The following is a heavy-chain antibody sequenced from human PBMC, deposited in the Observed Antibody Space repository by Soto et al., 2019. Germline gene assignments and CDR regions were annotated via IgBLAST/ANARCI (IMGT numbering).Heavy chain of an antibody. CDR1: GYTFTSYA. CDR2: INAGNGNT. Sequence: ASVKVSCKASGYTFTSYAMHWVRQASGQRLEWMGWINAGNGNTKYSQKFQGSVTITRDTSASTAYMELSSLRSEDTAVYYCARNSGSYGQLDYWGRGTLVTVS. D-gene: IGHD1-26*01. V-gene: IGHV1-3*01. CDR3: ARNSGSYGQLDY. J-gene: IGHJ4*01.